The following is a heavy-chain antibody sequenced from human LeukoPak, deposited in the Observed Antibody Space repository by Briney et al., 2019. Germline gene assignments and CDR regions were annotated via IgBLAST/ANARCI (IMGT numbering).Heavy chain of an antibody. D-gene: IGHD3-22*01. Sequence: PGGSLRLSCAASGFTFSSYSMNWVRQAPGKGLEWVSSISSSSSYIYYADSVRGRFTISRDNAKNSLYLQMNSLRAEDTAIYYCAKRGAYYYDSSGYSHFDYWGQGTLVTVSS. V-gene: IGHV3-21*04. J-gene: IGHJ4*02. CDR3: AKRGAYYYDSSGYSHFDY. CDR2: ISSSSSYI. CDR1: GFTFSSYS.